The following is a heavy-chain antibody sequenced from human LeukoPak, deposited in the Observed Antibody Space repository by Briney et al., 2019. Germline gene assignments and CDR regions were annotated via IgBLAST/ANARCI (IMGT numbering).Heavy chain of an antibody. V-gene: IGHV3-23*01. D-gene: IGHD6-19*01. Sequence: PGGSLRLSCAASGLTFSSYAMSWVRQAPGKGLEWVSAISGSGGSTYYADSVKGRFTISRDNSKNTLYLQMNSLRAEDTAVYYCATAVAGKPLYFDYWGQGTLVTVSS. J-gene: IGHJ4*02. CDR1: GLTFSSYA. CDR3: ATAVAGKPLYFDY. CDR2: ISGSGGST.